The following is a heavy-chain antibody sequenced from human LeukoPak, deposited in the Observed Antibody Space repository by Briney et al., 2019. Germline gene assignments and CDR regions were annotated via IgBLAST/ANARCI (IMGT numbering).Heavy chain of an antibody. D-gene: IGHD5/OR15-5a*01. V-gene: IGHV3-23*01. J-gene: IGHJ4*02. CDR3: AKKVGSVSAPLYYFDV. CDR2: ISGPAGSW. CDR1: GFTFSSYA. Sequence: QPGGSLRLSCAASGFTFSSYAMSWVRQAPGKGLEWVSAISGPAGSWDYADSVKGRFTISRDNSKNTLFLQMNSLRAEDTAIYCAKKVGSVSAPLYYFDVWGQGTLVTVSS.